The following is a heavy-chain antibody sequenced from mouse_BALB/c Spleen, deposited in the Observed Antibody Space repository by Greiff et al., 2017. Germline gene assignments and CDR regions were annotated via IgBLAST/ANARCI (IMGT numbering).Heavy chain of an antibody. Sequence: EVHLVESGGGLVKLGGSLKLSCAASGFTFSSYYMSWVRQTPEKRLELVAAINSNGGSTYYPDTVKGRFTISRDNAKNTLYLQMSSLKSEDTALYYCARQELGRGYFDYWGQGTTLTVSS. CDR2: INSNGGST. D-gene: IGHD4-1*01. CDR1: GFTFSSYY. J-gene: IGHJ2*01. CDR3: ARQELGRGYFDY. V-gene: IGHV5-6-2*01.